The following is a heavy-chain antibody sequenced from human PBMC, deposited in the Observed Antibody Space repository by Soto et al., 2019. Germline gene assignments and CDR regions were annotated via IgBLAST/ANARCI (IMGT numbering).Heavy chain of an antibody. Sequence: SGSLSLTCTVSGGTVCSYYWSWIRKTPGKGLEWIGYIYYSGSTNYNPSLKSRVTISVDTSKNQFSLKLSSVTAADTAVYYCARGWELLQYNGFDLWGQGTLVTVSS. V-gene: IGHV4-59*02. CDR2: IYYSGST. J-gene: IGHJ5*02. D-gene: IGHD1-26*01. CDR1: GGTVCSYY. CDR3: ARGWELLQYNGFDL.